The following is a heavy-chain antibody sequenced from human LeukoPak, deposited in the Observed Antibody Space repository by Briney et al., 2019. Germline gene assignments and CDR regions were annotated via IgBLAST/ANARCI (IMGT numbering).Heavy chain of an antibody. D-gene: IGHD1-1*01. CDR3: AREKYGNFDY. CDR1: GYTFSMYG. CDR2: ISANNGNT. J-gene: IGHJ4*02. Sequence: ASVKVSCKTSGYTFSMYGISWVRQAPGQGLEYMGSISANNGNTKYSQKFQGRVTMTTDTSTSTAFMELRSLRSDDTAVYYCAREKYGNFDYWGQGTLVTVSS. V-gene: IGHV1-18*01.